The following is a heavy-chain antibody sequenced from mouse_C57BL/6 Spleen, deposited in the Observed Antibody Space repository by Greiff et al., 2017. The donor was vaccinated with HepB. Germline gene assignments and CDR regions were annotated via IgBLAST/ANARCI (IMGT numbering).Heavy chain of an antibody. CDR1: GYAFSSSW. CDR3: ARRDDYDGFAY. D-gene: IGHD2-4*01. CDR2: IYPGDGDT. Sequence: QVTLKVSGPELVKPGASVKISCKASGYAFSSSWMNWVKQRPGKGLEWIGRIYPGDGDTNYNGKFKGKATLTADKSSSTAYMQLSSLTSEDSAVYFCARRDDYDGFAYWGQGTLVTVSA. V-gene: IGHV1-82*01. J-gene: IGHJ3*01.